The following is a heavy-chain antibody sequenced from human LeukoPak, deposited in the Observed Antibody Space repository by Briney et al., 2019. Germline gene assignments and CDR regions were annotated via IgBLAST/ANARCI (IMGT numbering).Heavy chain of an antibody. J-gene: IGHJ4*02. CDR2: ISYSGNT. Sequence: SETLSLTCTVSRGSISSAGYFWTWIRQHPGQGLEWIGYISYSGNTNYNPALTSRVTMSLDTSKNQFSLKLSSVTAADTAVYYCARGIAAAAHDYWGQGTLVTVSS. CDR3: ARGIAAAAHDY. CDR1: RGSISSAGYF. D-gene: IGHD6-13*01. V-gene: IGHV4-31*03.